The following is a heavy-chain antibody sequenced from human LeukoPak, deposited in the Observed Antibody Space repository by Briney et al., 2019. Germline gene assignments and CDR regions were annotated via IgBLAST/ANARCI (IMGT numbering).Heavy chain of an antibody. CDR1: GFTFFSYT. D-gene: IGHD3-10*01. V-gene: IGHV3-21*01. CDR3: AKDHSNALLRFGEVIRKTRDGYFDY. CDR2: ISSSSSYI. Sequence: GGSLRLSCAASGFTFFSYTMNWVRQAPGKGLEWVSSISSSSSYIYYADSVKGRFTISRDNAKNSLYLQMNSLRAEDTAVYYCAKDHSNALLRFGEVIRKTRDGYFDYWGQGTLVTVSS. J-gene: IGHJ4*02.